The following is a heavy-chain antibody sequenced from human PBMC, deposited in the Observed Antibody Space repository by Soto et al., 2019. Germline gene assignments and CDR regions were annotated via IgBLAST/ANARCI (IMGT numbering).Heavy chain of an antibody. V-gene: IGHV1-8*01. J-gene: IGHJ5*02. D-gene: IGHD3-3*01. CDR1: VYTFTSYD. Sequence: QVQLVQSGAEVKKPGASVKVSCKASVYTFTSYDINWVRQATGQGLEWMGWMHPNSGNTGYAQKFQGRVTMTKNTSISTAYMELSSLRSEDTAVYYCARGLEWSRALDPWGQGTLVTVSS. CDR3: ARGLEWSRALDP. CDR2: MHPNSGNT.